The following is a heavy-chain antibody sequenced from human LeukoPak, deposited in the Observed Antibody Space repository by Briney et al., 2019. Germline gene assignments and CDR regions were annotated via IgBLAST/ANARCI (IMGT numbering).Heavy chain of an antibody. Sequence: PSETLSLTCTVSGASISTSYYYWAWIRQPPGKGLEWIGNFHYSGTTYYNPSLKSRVAISIDTSKNQFFLRLSSVTAADTAVYYCARGRKDYYGSGSYYSSDYWGQGTLVTVSS. D-gene: IGHD3-10*01. CDR2: FHYSGTT. V-gene: IGHV4-39*01. J-gene: IGHJ4*02. CDR1: GASISTSYYY. CDR3: ARGRKDYYGSGSYYSSDY.